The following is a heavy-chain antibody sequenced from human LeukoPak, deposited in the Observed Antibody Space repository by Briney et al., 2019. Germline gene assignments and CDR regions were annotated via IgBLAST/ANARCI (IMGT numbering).Heavy chain of an antibody. D-gene: IGHD4-17*01. CDR1: GYTFTGYY. V-gene: IGHV1-18*04. Sequence: ASVKVSCKASGYTFTGYYMHWVRQAPGQGLEWMGWISAYNGNTNYAQKLQGRVTMTTDTSTSTAYMELRSLRSDDTAVYYCARNVATVTPYYFGYWGQGTLVTVSS. CDR3: ARNVATVTPYYFGY. J-gene: IGHJ4*02. CDR2: ISAYNGNT.